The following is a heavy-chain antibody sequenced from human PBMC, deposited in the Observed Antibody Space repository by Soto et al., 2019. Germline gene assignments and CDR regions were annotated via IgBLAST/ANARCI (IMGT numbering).Heavy chain of an antibody. Sequence: PSETLSLTCTVSGGSISSYYWSWIRQPPGKGLEWIGYIYYSGSTYYNPSLKSRVTISVDTSKNQFSLKLSSVTAADTAVYYCARFPLLPVWFDPWGQGTLVTVSS. D-gene: IGHD2-15*01. V-gene: IGHV4-59*06. CDR1: GGSISSYY. CDR2: IYYSGST. J-gene: IGHJ5*02. CDR3: ARFPLLPVWFDP.